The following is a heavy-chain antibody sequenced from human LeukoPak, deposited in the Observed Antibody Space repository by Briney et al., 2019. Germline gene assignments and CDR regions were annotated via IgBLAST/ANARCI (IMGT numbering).Heavy chain of an antibody. CDR3: TRHVGYSSPYLH. CDR1: GGSISNYY. D-gene: IGHD6-13*01. V-gene: IGHV4-59*08. Sequence: SETLSLTCTVSGGSISNYYWSWIRQPPGKGLECIGYIYYSGSTNYNPSLKSRVTISVDTSKNQFSLKLSSVTATDTAVYYCTRHVGYSSPYLHWGQGTLVTVSS. J-gene: IGHJ1*01. CDR2: IYYSGST.